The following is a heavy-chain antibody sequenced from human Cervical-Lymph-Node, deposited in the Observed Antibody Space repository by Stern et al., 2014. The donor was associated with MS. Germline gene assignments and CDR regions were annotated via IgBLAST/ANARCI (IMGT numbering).Heavy chain of an antibody. CDR2: ISSSSSTI. CDR1: GFTSNTYS. J-gene: IGHJ4*02. V-gene: IGHV3-48*01. CDR3: ARDSGSGMLYYFDF. Sequence: VQLVQSGGGLVQPGGSLRLSCAVSGFTSNTYSLNWVRQAPGKGLEWVSYISSSSSTIHYAVSVKGRFTISRDNAKNSLYLQMNSLRAEDTAVYYCARDSGSGMLYYFDFWGQGSLVAVSS. D-gene: IGHD2-15*01.